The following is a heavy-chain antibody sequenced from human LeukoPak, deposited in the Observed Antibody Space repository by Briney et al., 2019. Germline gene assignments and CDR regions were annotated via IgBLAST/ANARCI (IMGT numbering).Heavy chain of an antibody. D-gene: IGHD3-10*01. CDR1: GYTFTSYA. CDR3: ARDLLNYYGSGSPIGQVDP. J-gene: IGHJ5*02. Sequence: GASVKVSCKASGYTFTSYAMHWVRQAPGQRLEWMGWINAGNGNTKYSQKFQGRVTITRDTSASTAYMELSSMRSEDTAVYYCARDLLNYYGSGSPIGQVDPWGQGPLVSVSS. V-gene: IGHV1-3*01. CDR2: INAGNGNT.